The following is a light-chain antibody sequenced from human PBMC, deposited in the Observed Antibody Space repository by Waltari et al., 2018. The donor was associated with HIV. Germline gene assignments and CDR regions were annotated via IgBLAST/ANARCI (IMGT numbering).Light chain of an antibody. Sequence: QSVLTQPPSASGTPGQRVNISCSGSNSNIGSNTVNWYQQVPGMAPNLLIHSNNQRPSGVPDRVSGAKSGTSASLAISGLQSEDEADYYCAAWDDSLNGYVFGTGTKVTVL. CDR2: SNN. V-gene: IGLV1-44*01. J-gene: IGLJ1*01. CDR1: NSNIGSNT. CDR3: AAWDDSLNGYV.